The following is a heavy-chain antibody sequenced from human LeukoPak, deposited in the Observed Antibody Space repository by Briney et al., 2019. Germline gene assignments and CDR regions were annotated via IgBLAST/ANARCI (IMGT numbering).Heavy chain of an antibody. D-gene: IGHD1-14*01. CDR1: GFTFSSFL. CDR3: SRDPDRRSDY. CDR2: ISQDGSQR. J-gene: IGHJ4*02. Sequence: GSLRLSCAASGFTFSSFLMTWARQAPGKGLEWVASISQDGSQRYNVDSAKGRFTISRDNAKNSLYLQMNSLRAEDTAMYYCSRDPDRRSDYWGQGTLVTVSS. V-gene: IGHV3-7*01.